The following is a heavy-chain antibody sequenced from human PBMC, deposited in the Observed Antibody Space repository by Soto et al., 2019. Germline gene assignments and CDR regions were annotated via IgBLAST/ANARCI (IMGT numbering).Heavy chain of an antibody. CDR2: IYYSGST. CDR1: GGSISSGGYY. Sequence: SETLSLTCTVSGGSISSGGYYWSWIRQHPGKGLEWIGYIYYSGSTYYNPSLKSRVTISVDTSKNQFSLKLSSVTAADTAVYYCARAAEKDLMVRGVIIVDYWGQGTLVTVSS. V-gene: IGHV4-31*03. D-gene: IGHD3-10*01. CDR3: ARAAEKDLMVRGVIIVDY. J-gene: IGHJ4*02.